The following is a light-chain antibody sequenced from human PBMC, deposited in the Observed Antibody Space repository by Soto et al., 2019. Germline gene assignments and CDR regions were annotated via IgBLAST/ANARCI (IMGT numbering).Light chain of an antibody. V-gene: IGLV2-14*01. Sequence: QSALTQPASVSGSPGQSTTISCTGTSSDVGGYNYVSWYQQHPGKAPKLMIYDVSNRPSGVSNRFSGSKSGNTASLTISGLQAEDEADYYCNSYTSSSTLVFGGGTKLTVL. CDR2: DVS. CDR3: NSYTSSSTLV. CDR1: SSDVGGYNY. J-gene: IGLJ2*01.